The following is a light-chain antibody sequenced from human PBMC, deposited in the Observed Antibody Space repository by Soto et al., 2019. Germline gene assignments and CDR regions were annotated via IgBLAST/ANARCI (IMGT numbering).Light chain of an antibody. Sequence: DIQMTQSPSSLSASVGDRFTITCRTSQTINNYLNWYQQKPGRAPKLLIYAAYNLQSGVPSRFSGSGSGTDFTLAISALQPDDFATYFCQQTYSIPLTFGGGTKVDI. V-gene: IGKV1-39*01. CDR1: QTINNY. CDR3: QQTYSIPLT. J-gene: IGKJ4*01. CDR2: AAY.